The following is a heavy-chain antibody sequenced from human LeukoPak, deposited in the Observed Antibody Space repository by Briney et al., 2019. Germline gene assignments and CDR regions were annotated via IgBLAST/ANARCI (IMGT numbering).Heavy chain of an antibody. J-gene: IGHJ6*02. Sequence: SETLSLTCTVSGGSISSYYWSWIRQPPGKGLEWIGYIYYSGGTNYNPSLKSRVTISVDTSKNQFSLKLSSVTAADTAVYYCAREGGYYYGMDVWGQGTTVTVSS. CDR3: AREGGYYYGMDV. V-gene: IGHV4-59*01. D-gene: IGHD3-16*01. CDR1: GGSISSYY. CDR2: IYYSGGT.